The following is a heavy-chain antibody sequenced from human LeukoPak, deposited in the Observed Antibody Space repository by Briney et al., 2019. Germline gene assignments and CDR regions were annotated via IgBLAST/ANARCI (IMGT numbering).Heavy chain of an antibody. D-gene: IGHD1/OR15-1a*01. CDR3: ASRTGYYYYMDV. Sequence: PSETLSLTCTVSGGSISSGGYYWSWIRQPPGKGLEWIGYIYHSGSTYYNPSLKSRVTISVDRSKNQFSLKLSPVTVADTAVYYCASRTGYYYYMDVWGKGTTVTVSS. V-gene: IGHV4-30-2*01. J-gene: IGHJ6*03. CDR2: IYHSGST. CDR1: GGSISSGGYY.